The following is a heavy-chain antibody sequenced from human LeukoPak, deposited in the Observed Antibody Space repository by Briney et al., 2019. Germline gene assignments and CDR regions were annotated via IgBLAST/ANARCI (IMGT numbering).Heavy chain of an antibody. CDR1: GYTFTSYD. V-gene: IGHV1-8*01. CDR3: ALGDYYGSGSYYMVY. D-gene: IGHD3-10*01. CDR2: MNPNSGNT. J-gene: IGHJ4*02. Sequence: VASVKVSCKASGYTFTSYDINWVRQATGQGLEWMEWMNPNSGNTGYAQKFQGRVTMTRNTSISTAYMELSSLRSEDTAVYYCALGDYYGSGSYYMVYWGQGTLVTVSS.